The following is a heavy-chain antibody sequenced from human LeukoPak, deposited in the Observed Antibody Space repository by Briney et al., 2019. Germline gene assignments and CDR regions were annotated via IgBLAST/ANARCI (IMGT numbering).Heavy chain of an antibody. D-gene: IGHD4-17*01. CDR2: IYYSGST. Sequence: SETLSLTCTVSGGSISSYYWGWIRQPPGKGLEWIGYIYYSGSTNYNPSLKSRVTISVDTSKNQFSLKLSSVTAADTAVYYCAREGWHDDLTFDYWGQGTLVTVSS. J-gene: IGHJ4*02. CDR3: AREGWHDDLTFDY. CDR1: GGSISSYY. V-gene: IGHV4-59*01.